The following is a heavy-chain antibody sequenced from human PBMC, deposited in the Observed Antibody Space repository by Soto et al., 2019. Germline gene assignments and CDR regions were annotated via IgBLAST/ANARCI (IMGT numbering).Heavy chain of an antibody. CDR2: IYHSGST. V-gene: IGHV4-30-2*01. J-gene: IGHJ5*02. CDR1: GGSISSGGYS. D-gene: IGHD2-2*01. CDR3: ARDKRSPRSTSNYNWFDP. Sequence: SETLSLTCAVSGGSISSGGYSCSWIRQPPGKGLEWIGYIYHSGSTYYNPSLKSRVTISVDTSKNQFSLKLSSVTAADTAVYNCARDKRSPRSTSNYNWFDPWGQGTLVTVSS.